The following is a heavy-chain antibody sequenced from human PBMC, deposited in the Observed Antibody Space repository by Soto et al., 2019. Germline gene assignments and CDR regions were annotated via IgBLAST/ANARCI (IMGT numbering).Heavy chain of an antibody. D-gene: IGHD3-22*01. CDR3: AREYYYDSSGYYGNFDY. CDR2: IYYSGST. V-gene: IGHV4-31*03. J-gene: IGHJ4*02. Sequence: QVQLQESGPGLVKPSQTLSLTCTVSGGSISSGGYYWSWIRQHPGKGLEWIGYIYYSGSTYYNPSLKSRVTISGDTSKNQFSLKLSSVTAADTAVYYCAREYYYDSSGYYGNFDYWGQGTLVTVSS. CDR1: GGSISSGGYY.